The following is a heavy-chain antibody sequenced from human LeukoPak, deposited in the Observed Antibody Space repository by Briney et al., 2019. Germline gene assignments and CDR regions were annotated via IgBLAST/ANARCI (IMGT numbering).Heavy chain of an antibody. CDR2: IYAGNGNT. Sequence: ASVKVSCKASGYTFTSYAMHWVRQAPGQRLEWMGWIYAGNGNTKYSQKFQGGVTITRDTSASTAYMELSSLRSEDTAVYYCARGAIAAAGTVPYYYYYYMDVWGKGTTVTVSS. J-gene: IGHJ6*03. CDR3: ARGAIAAAGTVPYYYYYYMDV. D-gene: IGHD6-13*01. CDR1: GYTFTSYA. V-gene: IGHV1-3*01.